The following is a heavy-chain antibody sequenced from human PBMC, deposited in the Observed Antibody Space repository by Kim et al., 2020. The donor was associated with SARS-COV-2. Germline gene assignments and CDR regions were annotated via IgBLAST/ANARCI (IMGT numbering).Heavy chain of an antibody. Sequence: ADSVKGRFTISRDNSQNPVFLQVNSLRAEDTAVYYCAKRPVAATGYYFDLWGRGTLVTVS. J-gene: IGHJ2*01. D-gene: IGHD6-19*01. V-gene: IGHV3-23*01. CDR3: AKRPVAATGYYFDL.